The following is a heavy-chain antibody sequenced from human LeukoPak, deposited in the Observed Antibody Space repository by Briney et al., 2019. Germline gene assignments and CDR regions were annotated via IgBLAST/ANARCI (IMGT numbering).Heavy chain of an antibody. CDR3: ARVPARQLVDHY. CDR2: IHHTGST. CDR1: GGSISGGLCY. J-gene: IGHJ4*02. V-gene: IGHV4-30-2*01. Sequence: SSQTLSLTCSVSGGSISGGLCYWSWIRQPPGKGLEWIGHIHHTGSTYYNPSLKSRVTISVDRPKNQFSLKLTSVTAADTAVYYCARVPARQLVDHYWGQGTLVTVSS. D-gene: IGHD6-13*01.